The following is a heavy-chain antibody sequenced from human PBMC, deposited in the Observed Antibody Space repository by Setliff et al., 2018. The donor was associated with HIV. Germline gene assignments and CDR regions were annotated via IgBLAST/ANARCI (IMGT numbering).Heavy chain of an antibody. CDR2: IYTSGST. CDR3: ARDGYSRGCAFDI. CDR1: GGSISSGSYY. J-gene: IGHJ3*02. Sequence: SETLSLTCTVSGGSISSGSYYWSWIRQPAGKGLEWIGRIYTSGSTNYNPSLKSRVTISADTSKNQLSRKMNSVTAADTAVYYCARDGYSRGCAFDIWGQGTMVTVSS. V-gene: IGHV4-61*02. D-gene: IGHD4-4*01.